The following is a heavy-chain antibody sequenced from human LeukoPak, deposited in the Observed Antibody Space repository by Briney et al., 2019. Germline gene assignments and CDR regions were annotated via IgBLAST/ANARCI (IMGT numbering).Heavy chain of an antibody. Sequence: GGSLRLSCAASGFTFDDYGMSWVRQAPGKGLERVSGINWNGGSTGYADSVKGRFTISRDNARNSLYLQMNSPRAEDTALYYCARSAQYYDFWSGYGIGFDPWGQGTLVTVSS. CDR2: INWNGGST. CDR3: ARSAQYYDFWSGYGIGFDP. D-gene: IGHD3-3*01. CDR1: GFTFDDYG. V-gene: IGHV3-20*04. J-gene: IGHJ5*02.